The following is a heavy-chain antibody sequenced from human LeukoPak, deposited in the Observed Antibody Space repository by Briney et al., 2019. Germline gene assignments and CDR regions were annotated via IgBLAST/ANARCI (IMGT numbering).Heavy chain of an antibody. D-gene: IGHD4-11*01. CDR1: GGSISSYY. CDR3: ARRVTTEFDP. V-gene: IGHV4-59*08. J-gene: IGHJ5*02. Sequence: KPSETLSLTCTVSGGSISSYYWSWIRQPPGKGLEWIGYIYYSGSTNYNPSLKSRVTVSVDTSKNQFSLKLSSVTAADTAVYYCARRVTTEFDPWGQGTLVTVSS. CDR2: IYYSGST.